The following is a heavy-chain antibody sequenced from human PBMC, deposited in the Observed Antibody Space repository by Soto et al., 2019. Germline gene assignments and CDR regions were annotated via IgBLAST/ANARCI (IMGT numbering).Heavy chain of an antibody. CDR1: GDSINTKNYY. V-gene: IGHV4-30-4*01. Sequence: QVQLQESGPGLVKPSQTLSLSCTVSGDSINTKNYYYSWILQTPGKGLAWIGPIYDGAYPYSNPSRMCRLVLSRDTSKPQFFLKLRSVTAADTAIYSCARGLASDKVDSWGQGTLVTVSS. D-gene: IGHD3-10*01. CDR2: IYDGAYP. CDR3: ARGLASDKVDS. J-gene: IGHJ4*02.